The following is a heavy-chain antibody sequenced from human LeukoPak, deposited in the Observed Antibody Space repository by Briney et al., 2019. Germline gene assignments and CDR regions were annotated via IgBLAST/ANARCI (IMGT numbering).Heavy chain of an antibody. D-gene: IGHD3-9*01. J-gene: IGHJ4*02. V-gene: IGHV4-39*07. CDR3: ARRRILTDYYTHRSRAFDY. CDR1: GGSISSSSYY. Sequence: KTSETLSLTCTVSGGSISSSSYYWGWIRQPPGKGLEWIGSIYYSGSTYYNPSLKSRVTISVDTSKNQFSLKVRSVTAADTAVYYCARRRILTDYYTHRSRAFDYWGQGTLVTVSS. CDR2: IYYSGST.